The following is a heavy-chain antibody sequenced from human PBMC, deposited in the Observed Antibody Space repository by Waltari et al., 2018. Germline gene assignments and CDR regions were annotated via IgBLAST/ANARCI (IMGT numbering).Heavy chain of an antibody. D-gene: IGHD2-2*01. J-gene: IGHJ4*02. CDR1: GFTVSSYA. V-gene: IGHV3-23*01. CDR3: AKGSIFIVVVPAASDF. Sequence: EVQLLVSGGGLVQPGGSLRLSCAASGFTVSSYAIRCVRQAPGKGLEWVSAISGSGGSTYYADSVKGRFTISRDNSKNTLYLQMNSLRAEDTAVYYCAKGSIFIVVVPAASDFWGQGTLVTVSS. CDR2: ISGSGGST.